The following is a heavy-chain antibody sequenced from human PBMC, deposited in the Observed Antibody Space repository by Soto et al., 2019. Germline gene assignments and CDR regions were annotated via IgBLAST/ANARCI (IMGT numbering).Heavy chain of an antibody. CDR1: GYSFTNYW. D-gene: IGHD3-22*01. J-gene: IGHJ4*02. Sequence: GESLKISCQGSGYSFTNYWIGWVRQMPWKGLEWMGIINPADSDTRYSPSFQGQVTVSADKSISTAYLQRGSLKASDTAMYYCVRPDSTGYYSHWGQGTSVTVSS. CDR2: INPADSDT. CDR3: VRPDSTGYYSH. V-gene: IGHV5-51*01.